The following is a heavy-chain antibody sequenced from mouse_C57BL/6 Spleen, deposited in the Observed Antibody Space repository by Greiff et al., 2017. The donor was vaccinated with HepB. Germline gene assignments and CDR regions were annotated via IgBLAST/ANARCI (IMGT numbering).Heavy chain of an antibody. CDR2: IRLKSDNYAT. J-gene: IGHJ1*03. CDR1: GFTFSHSW. CDR3: TGSLLLRYPHWYFDV. Sequence: VKLVASGGGLVQPGGSMKLSCVASGFTFSHSWMNWVRQSPEKGLEWVAQIRLKSDNYATHYAESVKGRFTISRDDSKSSVYLQMNNLRAEDTGIYYCTGSLLLRYPHWYFDVWGTGTTVTVSS. V-gene: IGHV6-3*01. D-gene: IGHD1-1*01.